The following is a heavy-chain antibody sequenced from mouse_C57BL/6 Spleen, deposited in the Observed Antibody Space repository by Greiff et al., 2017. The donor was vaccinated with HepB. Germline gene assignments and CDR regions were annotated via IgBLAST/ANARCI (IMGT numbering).Heavy chain of an antibody. CDR1: GYAFSSSW. CDR3: AREATTVEDY. CDR2: IYPGDGDT. V-gene: IGHV1-82*01. J-gene: IGHJ2*01. Sequence: VQLQESGPELVKPGASVKISCKASGYAFSSSWMNWVKQRPGKGLEWIGRIYPGDGDTNYNGKFKGKATLTADKSSSTAYMQLSSLTSEDSAVYFCAREATTVEDYWGQGTTLTVSS. D-gene: IGHD1-1*01.